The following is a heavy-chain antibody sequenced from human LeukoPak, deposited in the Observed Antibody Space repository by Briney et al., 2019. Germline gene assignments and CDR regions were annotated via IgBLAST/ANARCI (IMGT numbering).Heavy chain of an antibody. V-gene: IGHV3-30*18. CDR2: ISHDGNNK. Sequence: GTSLRLSCAASGFTFSSYGMHWVRQAPGRGLEGVAIISHDGNNKYYADSVKGRFTISRDNSKNTLYLQMNSLRPEDTAVYYCAKEYLSGFDPWGQGTLVTVSS. CDR3: AKEYLSGFDP. D-gene: IGHD1-14*01. J-gene: IGHJ5*02. CDR1: GFTFSSYG.